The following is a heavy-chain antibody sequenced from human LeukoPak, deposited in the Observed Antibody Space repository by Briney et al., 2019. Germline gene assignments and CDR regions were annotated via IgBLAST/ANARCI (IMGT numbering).Heavy chain of an antibody. V-gene: IGHV3-21*01. CDR1: GFTFSSYS. D-gene: IGHD6-19*01. CDR2: ISSSSSYI. Sequence: GGSLRLSCAASGFTFSSYSMNWVRQAPGKGLEWVSSISSSSSYIYYADSVKGRFTISRDNAKNSLYLQMNSLRAEDTAVYYCAREAVAGNHLFDYWGQGTLVTLSS. J-gene: IGHJ4*02. CDR3: AREAVAGNHLFDY.